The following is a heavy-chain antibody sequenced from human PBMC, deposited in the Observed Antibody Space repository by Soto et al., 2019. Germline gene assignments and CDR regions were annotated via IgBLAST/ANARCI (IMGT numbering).Heavy chain of an antibody. D-gene: IGHD4-17*01. CDR3: ARDSGDYSLFDY. J-gene: IGHJ4*02. CDR1: SGSISSSNW. V-gene: IGHV4-4*02. CDR2: IYHSGST. Sequence: SETLSLNCAVSSGSISSSNWWSWVRQPPGKGLEWIGEIYHSGSTNYNPSLKSRVTISVDKSKNQFSLKLSSVTAADTAVYYCARDSGDYSLFDYWGQGTLVT.